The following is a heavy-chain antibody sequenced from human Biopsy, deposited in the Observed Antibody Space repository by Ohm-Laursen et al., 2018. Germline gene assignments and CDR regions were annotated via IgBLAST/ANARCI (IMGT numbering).Heavy chain of an antibody. CDR3: VRGGSGSFPFDY. Sequence: GTLSLTCTVSGGSINSYYWSWMRQPAGKGLEWIGRLFTSGTTNYSPSLNNRVTMSVDTSKNQLSLRLTSVTAADTAVYYCVRGGSGSFPFDYWGPGTLVTVSS. J-gene: IGHJ4*02. CDR1: GGSINSYY. D-gene: IGHD3-10*01. CDR2: LFTSGTT. V-gene: IGHV4-4*07.